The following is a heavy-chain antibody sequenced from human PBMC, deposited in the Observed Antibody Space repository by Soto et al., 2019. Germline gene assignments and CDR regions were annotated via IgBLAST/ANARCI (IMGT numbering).Heavy chain of an antibody. J-gene: IGHJ5*02. D-gene: IGHD3-16*01. V-gene: IGHV3-11*06. CDR1: GFTFSDYY. CDR3: ARGTITFGGVRMFDP. CDR2: ISSSSSYT. Sequence: LRLSCAASGFTFSDYYMSWIRQAPGKGLEWVSYISSSSSYTNYADSVKGRFTISRDNAKNSLYLQMNSLRAEDTAVYYCARGTITFGGVRMFDPWGQGTLVTVSS.